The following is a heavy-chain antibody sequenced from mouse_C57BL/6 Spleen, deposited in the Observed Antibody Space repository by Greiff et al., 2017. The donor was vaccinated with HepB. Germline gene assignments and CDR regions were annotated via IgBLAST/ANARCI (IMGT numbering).Heavy chain of an antibody. CDR3: AIERITTVYWYFDV. V-gene: IGHV1-72*01. Sequence: QVQLQQPGAELVKPGASVKLSCKASGYTFTSYWMHWVKQRPGRGLEWIGRIDPNGGGTKYNEKFKSKATLTVDKPSSTAYMQLSSLTSEDSAVYYCAIERITTVYWYFDVWGTGTTVTVSS. D-gene: IGHD1-1*01. CDR2: IDPNGGGT. CDR1: GYTFTSYW. J-gene: IGHJ1*03.